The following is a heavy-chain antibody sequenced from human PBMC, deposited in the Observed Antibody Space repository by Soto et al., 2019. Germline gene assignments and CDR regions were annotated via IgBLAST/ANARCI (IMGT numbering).Heavy chain of an antibody. D-gene: IGHD2-21*01. V-gene: IGHV3-21*01. CDR3: SGCRGGACPRNYGMDV. CDR2: ISPSTRHI. J-gene: IGHJ6*02. CDR1: GFTFSSCT. Sequence: EVHLVESGGGLVKPGGSLSLSCAVSGFTFSSCTMNWVRQAPGTGLEWVSSISPSTRHIYYTDSVKGRFTIPRDNAKNSLFLQMNTRRAEDTAVYYCSGCRGGACPRNYGMDVWGQGNTVTVSS.